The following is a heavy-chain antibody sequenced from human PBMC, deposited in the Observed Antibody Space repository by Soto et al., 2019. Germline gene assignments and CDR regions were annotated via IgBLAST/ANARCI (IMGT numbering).Heavy chain of an antibody. CDR3: ASWLQREHAYDI. CDR2: LYSTYGI. V-gene: IGHV3-53*01. D-gene: IGHD1-1*01. CDR1: GLTVSDRNY. Sequence: DVQLVESGGGLIQPGGSLRLSCAVSGLTVSDRNYITWVRQAPGKGLEWVSALYSTYGIYYADLVRGRFTVSRDHLNNTVYLQMNDLRPDDTALYFCASWLQREHAYDIWGLGTMVTVSS. J-gene: IGHJ3*02.